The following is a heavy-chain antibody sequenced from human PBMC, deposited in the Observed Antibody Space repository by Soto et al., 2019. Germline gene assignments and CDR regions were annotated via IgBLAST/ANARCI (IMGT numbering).Heavy chain of an antibody. CDR1: GFSLSNARMG. J-gene: IGHJ6*02. CDR2: TFSNDEN. Sequence: SGPTLVNPTETLTLTCTVSGFSLSNARMGVSWIRQPPGKALEWLAHTFSNDENSYSTSLKSRLTISRDTSKSQVVLTMTNMDHVDTAKYYCARIHYGSASLVLLDGMDVWGQGTTVTGSS. CDR3: ARIHYGSASLVLLDGMDV. V-gene: IGHV2-26*01. D-gene: IGHD3-10*01.